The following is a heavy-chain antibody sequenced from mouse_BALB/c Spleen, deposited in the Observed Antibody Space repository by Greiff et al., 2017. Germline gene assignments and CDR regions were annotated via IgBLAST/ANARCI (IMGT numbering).Heavy chain of an antibody. CDR3: AWQLRYAMDY. CDR1: GYTFTSYN. J-gene: IGHJ4*01. CDR2: IYPGNSDT. D-gene: IGHD2-1*01. V-gene: IGHV1-12*01. Sequence: QVQLQQPGAELVKPGASVKMSCKASGYTFTSYNMHWVKQTPGQGLEWIGAIYPGNSDTAYNQKFKGKATLTADKSSSTAYMQLSSLTSEDSAVYYCAWQLRYAMDYWGQGTSVTVSS.